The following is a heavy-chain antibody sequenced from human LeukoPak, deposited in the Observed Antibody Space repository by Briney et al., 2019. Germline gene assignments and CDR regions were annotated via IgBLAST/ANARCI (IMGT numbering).Heavy chain of an antibody. Sequence: GGSLRLSCAASGFTFSSYGIHWVRQAPGKGLEWVTFIPYDGLNRIYADSVEGRFTVSRDNSKNTVYLQMNSLRPEDTAVYYCAKGPTPLSSRGWIDPWGQGTLVTVSS. CDR1: GFTFSSYG. J-gene: IGHJ5*02. CDR3: AKGPTPLSSRGWIDP. V-gene: IGHV3-30*02. D-gene: IGHD6-13*01. CDR2: IPYDGLNR.